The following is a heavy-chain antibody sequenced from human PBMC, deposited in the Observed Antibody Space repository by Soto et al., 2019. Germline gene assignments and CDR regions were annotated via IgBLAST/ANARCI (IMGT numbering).Heavy chain of an antibody. J-gene: IGHJ4*02. V-gene: IGHV1-18*04. D-gene: IGHD2-8*01. Sequence: QIQMVQSGAEVKQPGASVKISCKTSGYTFSSYSINWVRQAPGQGLEWMEWISTYSGNTHYAERVQGRVTVTLDKSARTAFMEMRGLTSDDTAVYFCARDNGYFDVWGQGTLVTVSS. CDR2: ISTYSGNT. CDR1: GYTFSSYS. CDR3: ARDNGYFDV.